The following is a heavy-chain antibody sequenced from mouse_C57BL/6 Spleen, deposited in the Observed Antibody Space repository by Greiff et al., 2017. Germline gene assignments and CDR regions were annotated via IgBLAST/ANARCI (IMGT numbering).Heavy chain of an antibody. V-gene: IGHV1-59*01. CDR1: GYTFTSYW. D-gene: IGHD1-1*01. CDR2: IDPSDSYT. J-gene: IGHJ2*01. CDR3: AREGSITTVDFDY. Sequence: QVQLQQPGAELVRPGTSVKLSCKASGYTFTSYWMHWVKQRPGQGLEWIGVIDPSDSYTNYNQKFKGKATLTVDTSSSTAYMQLSSLTSEDSAVYYCAREGSITTVDFDYWGQGTTLTVSS.